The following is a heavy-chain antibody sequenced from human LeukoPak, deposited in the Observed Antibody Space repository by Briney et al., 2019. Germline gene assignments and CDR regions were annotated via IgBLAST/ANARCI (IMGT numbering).Heavy chain of an antibody. CDR2: FDPEDGET. Sequence: ASVKVSCKVSGYTLTELSMHWVRQAPGKGLEWTGGFDPEDGETIYAQKFQGRVTMTEGTSTDTAYMELSNLRSEDTAVYYCATDTYSGSYRWFDPWGQGTLVTVSS. J-gene: IGHJ5*02. CDR3: ATDTYSGSYRWFDP. CDR1: GYTLTELS. V-gene: IGHV1-24*01. D-gene: IGHD1-26*01.